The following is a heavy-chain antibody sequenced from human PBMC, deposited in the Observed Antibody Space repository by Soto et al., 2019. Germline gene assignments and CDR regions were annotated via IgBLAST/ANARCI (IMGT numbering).Heavy chain of an antibody. V-gene: IGHV3-15*01. Sequence: EVQLVESGGGLVKPGGSLRLSCAASGFTFSNAWMSWVRQAPGKGLEWVGRIKSKTDGGTTDYAAPVKGRFTISRDDSKNTLYLHMNSLKSEDTAVYYCTTEGASYSRGWPIDYWGQGTLVTVSS. CDR3: TTEGASYSRGWPIDY. CDR1: GFTFSNAW. D-gene: IGHD6-19*01. J-gene: IGHJ4*02. CDR2: IKSKTDGGTT.